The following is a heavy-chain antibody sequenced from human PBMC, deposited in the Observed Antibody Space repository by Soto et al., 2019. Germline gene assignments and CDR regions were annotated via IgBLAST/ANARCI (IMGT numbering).Heavy chain of an antibody. CDR3: ARGSLTGTNDY. J-gene: IGHJ4*02. CDR1: GGSISSYY. V-gene: IGHV4-59*01. Sequence: PSETLSLTCTVSGGSISSYYWSWIRQPPGKGLEWIGYIYYSGSTNYNPSLNSRVTISVDTSKNQFSLKLSPVTAADTAVYYCARGSLTGTNDYWGQGTLVTV. D-gene: IGHD1-7*01. CDR2: IYYSGST.